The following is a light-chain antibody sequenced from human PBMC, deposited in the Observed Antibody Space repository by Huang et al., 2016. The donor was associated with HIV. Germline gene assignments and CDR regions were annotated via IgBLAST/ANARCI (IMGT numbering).Light chain of an antibody. CDR2: GAS. CDR1: QSVSRS. Sequence: EIVMTQSPATLSVSPGERATLSCRASQSVSRSLAWYQQKPGHAPRLLIYGASTRATGIPVRFSGSGSGTEFTLTISSLQSEDFALYYCQQYNNWPPWTFGQGTKVEIK. CDR3: QQYNNWPPWT. J-gene: IGKJ1*01. V-gene: IGKV3-15*01.